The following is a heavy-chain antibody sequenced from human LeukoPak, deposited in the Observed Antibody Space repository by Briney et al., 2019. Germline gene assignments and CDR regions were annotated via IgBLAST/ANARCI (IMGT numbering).Heavy chain of an antibody. Sequence: GGSLRLSCAASGFTFSSFEMNWVRQAPGKGLEWVSYISSSGYTIYYADSVKGRFTISRDNSKNTLYLQMNSLRAEDTAVYYCARGGGYNYYFDYWGQGTLVTVSS. V-gene: IGHV3-48*03. CDR1: GFTFSSFE. CDR3: ARGGGYNYYFDY. J-gene: IGHJ4*02. D-gene: IGHD5-24*01. CDR2: ISSSGYTI.